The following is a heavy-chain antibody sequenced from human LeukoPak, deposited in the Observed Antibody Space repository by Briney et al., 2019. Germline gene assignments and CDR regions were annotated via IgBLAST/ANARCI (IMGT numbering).Heavy chain of an antibody. CDR2: TYYDSQWYR. CDR1: GDSVSSNKAA. CDR3: ARAPKYYFDY. V-gene: IGHV6-1*01. J-gene: IGHJ4*02. Sequence: SQTLSLTCTISGDSVSSNKAAWNWIRQSPSRGLEWLGRTYYDSQWYRDYAVSVKSRMTVNPDTSKNRFSLHLNSVTPEDTAVYYCARAPKYYFDYWGQGTLVTVSS.